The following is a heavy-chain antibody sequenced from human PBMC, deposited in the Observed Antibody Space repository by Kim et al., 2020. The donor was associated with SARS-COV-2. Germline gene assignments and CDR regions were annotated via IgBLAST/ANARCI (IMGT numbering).Heavy chain of an antibody. V-gene: IGHV3-30*04. D-gene: IGHD2-15*01. J-gene: IGHJ6*02. CDR1: GFTFSSYA. Sequence: GGSLRLSCAASGFTFSSYAMHWVRQAPGKGLEWVAVISYDGSNKYYADSVKGRFTISRDNSKNTLYLQMNSLRAEDMAVYYCATLDCSGGSCPYYYYGMDVWGQGTTVTVSS. CDR3: ATLDCSGGSCPYYYYGMDV. CDR2: ISYDGSNK.